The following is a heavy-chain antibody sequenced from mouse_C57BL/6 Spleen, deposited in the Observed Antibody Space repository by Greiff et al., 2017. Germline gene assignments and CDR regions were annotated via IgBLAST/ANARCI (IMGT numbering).Heavy chain of an antibody. Sequence: VQLQQSGPELVKPGASVKISCKASGYSFTGYYMHWVKQSSEKSLEWIGEINPSTGGTSYNQKFKGKATLTVDKSSSTAYMQLKSLTSEDSAVYYCARIYYGSSFYAMDYWGQGTSVTVSS. J-gene: IGHJ4*01. V-gene: IGHV1-43*01. CDR3: ARIYYGSSFYAMDY. CDR1: GYSFTGYY. D-gene: IGHD1-1*01. CDR2: INPSTGGT.